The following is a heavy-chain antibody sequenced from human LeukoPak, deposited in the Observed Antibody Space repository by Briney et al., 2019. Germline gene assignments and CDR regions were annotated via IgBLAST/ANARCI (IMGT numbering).Heavy chain of an antibody. CDR3: ARDPEGWDYFDY. CDR1: GGSISSYY. Sequence: SETLSLTCTVSGGSISSYYWSWIRQPPGKGLEWIGYIYYSGSTNYNPSLKSRVTISVDTSKNQFSLKLSSVTAADTAVYYCARDPEGWDYFDYWGQGTLVTVSS. V-gene: IGHV4-59*01. CDR2: IYYSGST. J-gene: IGHJ4*02. D-gene: IGHD6-19*01.